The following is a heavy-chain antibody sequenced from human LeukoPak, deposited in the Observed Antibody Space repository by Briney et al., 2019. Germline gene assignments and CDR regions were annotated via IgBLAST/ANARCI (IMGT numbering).Heavy chain of an antibody. J-gene: IGHJ4*02. V-gene: IGHV3-30*02. CDR3: AKDQAAISGVVSSSYFEY. D-gene: IGHD3-3*01. Sequence: GGSLRLSCATSGFTFSGYGMHWVRQAPGKGLEGVAFIRFDATNKYYADAVKGRFTISRDNSKNTLYMQMNSLRTEDTAVYYCAKDQAAISGVVSSSYFEYWGQGALVTVSS. CDR1: GFTFSGYG. CDR2: IRFDATNK.